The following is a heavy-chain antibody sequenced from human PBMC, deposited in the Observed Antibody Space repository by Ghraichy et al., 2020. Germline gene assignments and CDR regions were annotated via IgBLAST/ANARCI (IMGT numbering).Heavy chain of an antibody. CDR2: ITGSGLHT. CDR1: GFNFRDSA. V-gene: IGHV3-23*01. D-gene: IGHD2-8*01. Sequence: GGSLRLSCVASGFNFRDSAMTWVRQAPGKGLEWVAAITGSGLHTYYADSVKGRFTVSRDNSESTVHLQMDSLRADDTAVYFCAKFLMLYYFDSCGQGTLVTVSS. CDR3: AKFLMLYYFDS. J-gene: IGHJ4*02.